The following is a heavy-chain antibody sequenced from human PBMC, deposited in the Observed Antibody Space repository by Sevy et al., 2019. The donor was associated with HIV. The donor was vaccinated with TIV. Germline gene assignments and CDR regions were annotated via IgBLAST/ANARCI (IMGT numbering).Heavy chain of an antibody. CDR2: ISTLNVNT. D-gene: IGHD2-2*01. V-gene: IGHV1-18*01. CDR1: GHTFTSYG. CDR3: ARDDCSSLSCHGSLLY. J-gene: IGHJ4*02. Sequence: ASVKVSCKASGHTFTSYGISWVRQAPGQGLEWLGWISTLNVNTNNAQKFQGRVTMTTDTSTGTASMELRSLRSDDTAVYHCARDDCSSLSCHGSLLYWGQGTLVTVSS.